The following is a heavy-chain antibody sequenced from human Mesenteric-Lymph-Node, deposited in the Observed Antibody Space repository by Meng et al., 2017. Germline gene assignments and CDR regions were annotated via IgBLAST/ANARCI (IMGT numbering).Heavy chain of an antibody. J-gene: IGHJ5*02. D-gene: IGHD3-10*01. Sequence: QVQLQESGPGLGRPSQTLVLTCAVSGDSITSGDYSWTWIRQPPGKGLEWIGYIYHGVNIYYTPSLRSRVTISVDKSRNQFSLKLTSVSAADTAVYYCVRDTRRGGGWFDPWGQGTLVTVSS. CDR3: VRDTRRGGGWFDP. CDR2: IYHGVNI. CDR1: GDSITSGDYS. V-gene: IGHV4-30-2*01.